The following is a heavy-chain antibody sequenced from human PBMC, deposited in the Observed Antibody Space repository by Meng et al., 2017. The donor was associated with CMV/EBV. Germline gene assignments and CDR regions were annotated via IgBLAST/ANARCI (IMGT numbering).Heavy chain of an antibody. Sequence: ASVKVSCKASGYTFTGYYMHWVRQAPGQGLEWMGWINANSGGTNYAVKFQGRVTMTRDTSITTAYMELSRLRSDDTAVYYCARVTDFWSTPWGYDPWGQGTTVTVSS. D-gene: IGHD3-3*01. CDR3: ARVTDFWSTPWGYDP. CDR2: INANSGGT. J-gene: IGHJ5*01. V-gene: IGHV1-2*02. CDR1: GYTFTGYY.